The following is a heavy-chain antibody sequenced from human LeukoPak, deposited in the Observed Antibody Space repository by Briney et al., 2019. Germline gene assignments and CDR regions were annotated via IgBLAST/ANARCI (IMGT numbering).Heavy chain of an antibody. CDR1: GFTFISSA. CDR2: INSGGGST. CDR3: AREVAYDYGDY. J-gene: IGHJ4*02. D-gene: IGHD3-10*01. Sequence: GGSLRLSCAASGFTFISSAMSWVRQASGKGLEWVSAINSGGGSTYYTDSVKGRFTISRDNSKNMLYLQMNSLRAEDTAVYYCAREVAYDYGDYWGQGTLVTVSS. V-gene: IGHV3-23*01.